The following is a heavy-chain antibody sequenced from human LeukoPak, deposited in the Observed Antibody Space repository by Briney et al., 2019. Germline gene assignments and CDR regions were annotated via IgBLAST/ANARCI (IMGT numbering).Heavy chain of an antibody. Sequence: GGSLRLSCAASGFTFSSYGIHWVRQAPGKGLEWVAFIRNDARNKYYADSVEGRFSISRDNSKNTLYLQMNSLRAEDTAVYYCAKGGGYEAQYYYYYLDVWGKGTTVTISS. J-gene: IGHJ6*03. D-gene: IGHD5-12*01. CDR2: IRNDARNK. CDR1: GFTFSSYG. CDR3: AKGGGYEAQYYYYYLDV. V-gene: IGHV3-30*02.